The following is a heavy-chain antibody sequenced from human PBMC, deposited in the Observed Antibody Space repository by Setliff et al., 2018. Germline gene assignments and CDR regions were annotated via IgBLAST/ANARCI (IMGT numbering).Heavy chain of an antibody. V-gene: IGHV4-4*07. CDR2: LHTSGST. J-gene: IGHJ4*02. Sequence: SETLSLTCNVSGVSISSYYWSWIRQPAGKGLEWVGRLHTSGSTNYNPSLKSRVTISVDTSKNQFSLKVTSVTAADTAVYFCARDNTIVGATDYWGQGTLVTVSS. D-gene: IGHD1-26*01. CDR1: GVSISSYY. CDR3: ARDNTIVGATDY.